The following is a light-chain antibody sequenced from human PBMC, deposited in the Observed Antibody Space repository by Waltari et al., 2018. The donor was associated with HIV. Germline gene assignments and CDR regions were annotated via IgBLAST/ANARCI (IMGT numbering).Light chain of an antibody. CDR1: SNDVGAYDY. V-gene: IGLV2-8*01. CDR3: TSYVDNYHVF. CDR2: EVT. Sequence: QSALTQPPSGPGPPGQRPTISRTGTSNDVGAYDYVSWYQQHPGRAPNLLIYEVTKRPSGVPARFSVSKSGTTASLTVSGLQAEDDGHYYCTSYVDNYHVFFGGGTKLTVL. J-gene: IGLJ2*01.